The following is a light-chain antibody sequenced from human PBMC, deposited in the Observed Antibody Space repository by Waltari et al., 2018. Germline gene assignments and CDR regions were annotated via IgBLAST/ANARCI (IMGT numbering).Light chain of an antibody. J-gene: IGLJ6*01. V-gene: IGLV2-14*03. CDR3: SSYTSSSTNV. CDR1: SSDVGGYNY. Sequence: QSALTQPASVSGSPGQSIPISCTGTSSDVGGYNYVSWYQQHPGKAPKLMIYDVSNRPSGVSNRFSGSKSGNTASLTISGLQAEDEADYYCSSYTSSSTNVFGSGTKVTVL. CDR2: DVS.